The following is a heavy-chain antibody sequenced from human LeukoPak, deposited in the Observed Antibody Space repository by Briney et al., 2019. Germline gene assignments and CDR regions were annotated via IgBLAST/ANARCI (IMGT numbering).Heavy chain of an antibody. V-gene: IGHV3-33*01. CDR2: IWFDGKSQ. CDR1: GFDFRGFA. CDR3: ARRDAGPGH. J-gene: IGHJ4*02. Sequence: GGSLRLSCSASGFDFRGFAMYWVRQAPGKGLEWVALIWFDGKSQHYGDSVRGRFTLSRDNSNKILYLEMDNLRVEDTGLYYCARRDAGPGHWGQGTLVTVSS.